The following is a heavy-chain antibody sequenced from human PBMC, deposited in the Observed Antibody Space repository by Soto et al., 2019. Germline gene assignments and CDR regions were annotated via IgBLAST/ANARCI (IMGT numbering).Heavy chain of an antibody. V-gene: IGHV3-20*04. CDR1: GFNFDDYG. J-gene: IGHJ6*02. Sequence: PGGPLRLSCAASGFNFDDYGMSWVRQAPGKGLEWVSVINWSGGSTAYADSVKGRFTISRDNAKNTLYLQMNSLRAEDTALYYCARDRGSSYYYGMDVWGQGTTVTVSS. D-gene: IGHD3-10*01. CDR2: INWSGGST. CDR3: ARDRGSSYYYGMDV.